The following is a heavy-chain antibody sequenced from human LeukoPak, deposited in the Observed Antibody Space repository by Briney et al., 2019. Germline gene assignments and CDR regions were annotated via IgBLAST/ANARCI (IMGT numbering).Heavy chain of an antibody. J-gene: IGHJ4*02. CDR1: GYTFTSDG. D-gene: IGHD5-12*01. CDR2: ISAYNGNT. V-gene: IGHV1-18*01. CDR3: ARVSWLPDC. Sequence: ASVKVSCKASGYTFTSDGISWVRQAPGQGLEWMGWISAYNGNTNYAQKLQGRITMTTDTSTSTAYMELNSLRAEDTALYYCARVSWLPDCWGQGTLVTVSS.